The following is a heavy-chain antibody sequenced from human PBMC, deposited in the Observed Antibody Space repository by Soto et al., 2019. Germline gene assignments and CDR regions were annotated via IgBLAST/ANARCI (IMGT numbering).Heavy chain of an antibody. CDR2: ITPFNGNT. J-gene: IGHJ4*02. Sequence: ASVKVSCKASGYNFTTYGISWVRQAPGQGLEWMGWITPFNGNTKYAQKFQDRVTFTGDTSLNTAYMELSSLRSDDTAMFYCASGRYDASGYFDHWGQGTLVTVSS. CDR3: ASGRYDASGYFDH. D-gene: IGHD3-22*01. V-gene: IGHV1-18*04. CDR1: GYNFTTYG.